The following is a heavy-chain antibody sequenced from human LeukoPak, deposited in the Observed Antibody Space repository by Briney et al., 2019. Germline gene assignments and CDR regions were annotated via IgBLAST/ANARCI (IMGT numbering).Heavy chain of an antibody. CDR2: INHSGST. Sequence: SETLSLTCAVYGGSFSGYYWSWIRQPPGKGLEWIGEINHSGSTNYSPSLKSRVTISVDTPKNQFSLKLSSVTAADTAVYYCARRPSLRFLEWNANWFDPWGQGTLVTVSS. J-gene: IGHJ5*02. V-gene: IGHV4-34*01. CDR3: ARRPSLRFLEWNANWFDP. CDR1: GGSFSGYY. D-gene: IGHD3-3*01.